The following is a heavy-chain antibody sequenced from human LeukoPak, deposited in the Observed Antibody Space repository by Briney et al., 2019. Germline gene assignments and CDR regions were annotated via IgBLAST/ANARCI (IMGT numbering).Heavy chain of an antibody. V-gene: IGHV1-18*01. CDR2: ISAYDGNT. D-gene: IGHD4-17*01. Sequence: ASVKVSCKASGYTFTSYGISWVRQAPGQGLEWMGWISAYDGNTNYAQKLQGRVTMTTDTSTSTAYMELRSLRSDDTAVYYCARTTPDYGDYTGDYWGQGTLVTVSS. CDR1: GYTFTSYG. CDR3: ARTTPDYGDYTGDY. J-gene: IGHJ4*02.